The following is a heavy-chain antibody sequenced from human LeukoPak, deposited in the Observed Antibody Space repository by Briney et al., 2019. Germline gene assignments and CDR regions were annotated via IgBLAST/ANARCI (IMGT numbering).Heavy chain of an antibody. V-gene: IGHV4-39*07. CDR1: GGSTGCSGHY. Sequence: SETLSLTCTVSGGSTGCSGHYWAWIRQPPGKGLEWIGSVYYSGVTHYNPPLKSRLTISVDTSKNQFSLRLSSVTAADTAIYYCARSPYLTRVGFDPWGQGTLVSVSS. CDR3: ARSPYLTRVGFDP. J-gene: IGHJ5*02. CDR2: VYYSGVT.